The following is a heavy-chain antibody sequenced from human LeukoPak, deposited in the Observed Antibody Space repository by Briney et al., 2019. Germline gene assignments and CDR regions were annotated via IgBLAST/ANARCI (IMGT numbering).Heavy chain of an antibody. V-gene: IGHV3-21*01. D-gene: IGHD3-10*01. CDR2: ISSGSSAI. J-gene: IGHJ4*02. CDR3: ARSLWFGELPTELYYFDY. Sequence: GGSLRLSCAASGFTFTTYSMTWVRQAPGKGLEWVSIISSGSSAIFSADALKGRFTISRDNAKNSLYLQMNSLRAEDTAVYYCARSLWFGELPTELYYFDYWGQGTLVTVSS. CDR1: GFTFTTYS.